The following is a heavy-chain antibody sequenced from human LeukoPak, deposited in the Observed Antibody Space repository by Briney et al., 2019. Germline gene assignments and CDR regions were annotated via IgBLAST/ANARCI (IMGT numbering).Heavy chain of an antibody. D-gene: IGHD3-22*01. J-gene: IGHJ4*02. Sequence: GGSLRLSCAASGFTFSSYSMNWVRQAPGKGLEWVAHISSRSNYIYYADSLKGRFTISRDNAKNSLYLQMNSLRAEDTAVYYCARGDSSGYYYGSRSFDYWGQGTLVTVSS. CDR2: ISSRSNYI. CDR3: ARGDSSGYYYGSRSFDY. V-gene: IGHV3-21*01. CDR1: GFTFSSYS.